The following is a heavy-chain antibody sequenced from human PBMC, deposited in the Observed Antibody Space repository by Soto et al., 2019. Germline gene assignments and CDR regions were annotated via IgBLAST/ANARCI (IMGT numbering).Heavy chain of an antibody. V-gene: IGHV3-48*03. Sequence: GGSLRLSCAASGFTFSSYEMNWVRQAPGKGLEWVSYISSSGSTIYYADSVKGRFTISRDNAKNSLCLQMNSLRAEDTAVYYCAISRGYCSGGSCYPRGYYGMDVWGQGTTVTVSS. CDR3: AISRGYCSGGSCYPRGYYGMDV. J-gene: IGHJ6*02. D-gene: IGHD2-15*01. CDR1: GFTFSSYE. CDR2: ISSSGSTI.